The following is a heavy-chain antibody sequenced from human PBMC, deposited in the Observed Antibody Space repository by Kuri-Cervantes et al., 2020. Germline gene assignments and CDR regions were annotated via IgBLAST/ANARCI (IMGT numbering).Heavy chain of an antibody. V-gene: IGHV3-9*01. CDR3: AKDKHFGYYYGMDV. D-gene: IGHD3-3*02. CDR1: GFTFDDYA. Sequence: SLKISCAASGFTFDDYAMHWVRQAPGKGLEWVSGISWNSGSIGYADSVKGRFTISRDNAKNSLYLQMNSLRAEDTALYYCAKDKHFGYYYGMDVWDQGTTVTVSS. J-gene: IGHJ6*02. CDR2: ISWNSGSI.